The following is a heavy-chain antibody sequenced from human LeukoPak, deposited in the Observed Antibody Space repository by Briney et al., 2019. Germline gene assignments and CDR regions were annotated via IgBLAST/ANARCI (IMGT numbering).Heavy chain of an antibody. J-gene: IGHJ4*02. CDR2: MNPNSGNT. CDR1: GYTFTSYD. V-gene: IGHV1-8*01. CDR3: ARGLSMVQGVIFGY. D-gene: IGHD3-10*01. Sequence: ASVKVSCKASGYTFTSYDINWVRQATGQGLEWMGWMNPNSGNTGYAQKFQGRVTTTRNTSISTAYMELSSLRSEDTAVYYCARGLSMVQGVIFGYWGQGTLVTVSS.